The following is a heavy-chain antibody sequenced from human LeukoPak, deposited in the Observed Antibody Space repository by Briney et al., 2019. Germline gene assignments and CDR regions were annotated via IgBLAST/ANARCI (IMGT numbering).Heavy chain of an antibody. CDR1: GFTFSDYY. CDR3: ARDREVVAFDI. D-gene: IGHD2-15*01. J-gene: IGHJ3*02. Sequence: GGSLRLSCAGSGFTFSDYYMSWIRQPPGKGLEWVSYISGSTTYTNYADSVRGRFTISRDNSKNSLYLQMNSLRAEDTAVYYCARDREVVAFDIWGQGTMVTVSS. CDR2: ISGSTTYT. V-gene: IGHV3-11*05.